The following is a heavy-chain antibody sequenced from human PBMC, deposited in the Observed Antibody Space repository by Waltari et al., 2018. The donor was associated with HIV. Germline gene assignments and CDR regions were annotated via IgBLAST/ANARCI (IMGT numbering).Heavy chain of an antibody. CDR1: SGSISSSSYY. CDR3: ARPTGRYSGYDDACDI. D-gene: IGHD5-12*01. CDR2: LYYIGST. V-gene: IGHV4-39*01. J-gene: IGHJ3*02. Sequence: QLQLQESGPGLVKPSETLSLTCTVSSGSISSSSYYWGWIRQPPGKGLEWIGGLYYIGSTYYNPTLKGRVTIAADTAKNQFSLKLSSGTAADTAVYYCARPTGRYSGYDDACDIWGQGTMVTVSS.